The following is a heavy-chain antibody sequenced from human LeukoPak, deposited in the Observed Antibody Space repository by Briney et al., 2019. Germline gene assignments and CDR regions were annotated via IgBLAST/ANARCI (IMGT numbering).Heavy chain of an antibody. V-gene: IGHV3-7*03. CDR2: IKEDGSKK. J-gene: IGHJ6*03. Sequence: GGSLRLSCAASGFTFSRYWMSWVRQAPGKGLEWVANIKEDGSKKYYVDSVKGRFTISRDNAKNSLYLQMNSLRDDETDGCYCGRDSGGLEFYRDVWAKETTVSV. D-gene: IGHD3-16*01. CDR3: GRDSGGLEFYRDV. CDR1: GFTFSRYW.